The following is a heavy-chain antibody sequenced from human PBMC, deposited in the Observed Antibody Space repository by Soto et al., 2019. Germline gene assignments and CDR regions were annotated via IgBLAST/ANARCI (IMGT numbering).Heavy chain of an antibody. J-gene: IGHJ4*02. D-gene: IGHD6-19*01. CDR1: GFIFTTNG. V-gene: IGHV3-23*01. Sequence: GGSLTLSCAGPGFIFTTNGMSWVRHAPGQGLEWVSGSSVSDGGTHYADSVKGRFTLSRDISKNMLYLQMNSLRADDTAAYYGAWRSGAYYDFWGPGTLVTVSS. CDR2: SSVSDGGT. CDR3: AWRSGAYYDF.